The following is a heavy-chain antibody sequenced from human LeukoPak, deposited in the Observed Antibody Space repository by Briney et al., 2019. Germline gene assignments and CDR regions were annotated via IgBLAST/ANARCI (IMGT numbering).Heavy chain of an antibody. CDR1: GFTFSSYA. D-gene: IGHD3-10*01. CDR2: ISGSGGTT. CDR3: AKYFGSGSRFSDY. V-gene: IGHV3-23*01. Sequence: GGSLRLSCAASGFTFSSYAMSWVRQAPGKGLEWVSAISGSGGTTTYADSVKGRFTISRDNPKNTLYLQMNSLRAEDTAVYYCAKYFGSGSRFSDYWGQGTLVTVSS. J-gene: IGHJ4*02.